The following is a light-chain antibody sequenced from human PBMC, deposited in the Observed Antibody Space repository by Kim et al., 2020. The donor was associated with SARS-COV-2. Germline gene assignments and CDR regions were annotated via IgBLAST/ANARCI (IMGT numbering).Light chain of an antibody. CDR1: RSNIGAGYD. J-gene: IGLJ3*02. CDR2: GNS. V-gene: IGLV1-40*01. Sequence: QRVTISCTGSRSNIGAGYDVHWYQHLPGTAPKFLIYGNSDRPSGVPDRFSGSKSGTSASLAITGLQTEDEADYYCQSYDSSLNHWVFGGGTQLTVL. CDR3: QSYDSSLNHWV.